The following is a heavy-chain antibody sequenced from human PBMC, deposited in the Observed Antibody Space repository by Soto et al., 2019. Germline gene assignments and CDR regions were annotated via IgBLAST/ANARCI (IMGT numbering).Heavy chain of an antibody. Sequence: ASVKVSCKASGYTFTSYDINWVRQATGQGLEWMGWMNPNSGNTGYAQKLQGRVTMTRNTSISTAYMELRSLRSEDTAMYYCARPDGSSSDFYSYYYGMDVWGQGTTVTVSS. CDR1: GYTFTSYD. V-gene: IGHV1-8*01. CDR2: MNPNSGNT. CDR3: ARPDGSSSDFYSYYYGMDV. D-gene: IGHD6-6*01. J-gene: IGHJ6*02.